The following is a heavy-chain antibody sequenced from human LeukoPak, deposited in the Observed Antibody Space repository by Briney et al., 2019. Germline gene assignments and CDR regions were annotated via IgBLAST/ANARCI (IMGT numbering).Heavy chain of an antibody. CDR2: IYYSGST. CDR3: ARHLVANSSSYYGMDV. V-gene: IGHV4-39*01. D-gene: IGHD5-12*01. CDR1: GGSISSSSYY. Sequence: PSETLSLTCTVSGGSISSSSYYWCWIRQPPGKGLEWIGSIYYSGSTYYNPSLKSRVTISLYTSKNQFSLKLISVTAADTAVYYCARHLVANSSSYYGMDVWGQGTTVTVSS. J-gene: IGHJ6*02.